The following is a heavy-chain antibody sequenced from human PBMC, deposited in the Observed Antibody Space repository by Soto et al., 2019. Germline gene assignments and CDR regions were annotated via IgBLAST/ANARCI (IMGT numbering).Heavy chain of an antibody. V-gene: IGHV4-59*01. CDR2: IYYSGSI. CDR1: GGSISNYY. D-gene: IGHD6-19*01. CDR3: AREIAVAGTHYFDY. Sequence: LSLTCTVSGGSISNYYWSWIRQPPGKGLEWIGYIYYSGSINYNPSLKSRVTISEDTSKNQFSLKMSSVTAADTAVYYCAREIAVAGTHYFDYWGQGTLVTVS. J-gene: IGHJ4*02.